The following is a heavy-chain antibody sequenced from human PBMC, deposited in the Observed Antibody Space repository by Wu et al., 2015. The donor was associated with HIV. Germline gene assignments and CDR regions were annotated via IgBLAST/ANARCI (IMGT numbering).Heavy chain of an antibody. CDR2: INTKNGGT. Sequence: QVQLVQSGAEVKKPGASVKVSCKTSGYTFSGYYLHWVRLAPGQGLEWMGWINTKNGGTKYSQKFQGRVTMTRDTSISTAYMELSRLRSDDTAVYYCARGDSSGLDYWGQGTLVTVSS. CDR1: GYTFSGYY. J-gene: IGHJ4*02. D-gene: IGHD6-19*01. V-gene: IGHV1-2*02. CDR3: ARGDSSGLDY.